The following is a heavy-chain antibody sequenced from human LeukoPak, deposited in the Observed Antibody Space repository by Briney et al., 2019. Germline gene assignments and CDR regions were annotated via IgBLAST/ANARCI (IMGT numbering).Heavy chain of an antibody. Sequence: SETLSLTCAVSGGSISSSDRWSWVRQPPGKGLEWIGEIYHSGSTNYNPSLKSRVTISVDKSKNQFSLKLSSVTAADTAVYYCARGGDFWSGYYMGPAPNYYYYYYMDVWGKGTTVTVSS. J-gene: IGHJ6*03. V-gene: IGHV4-4*02. D-gene: IGHD3-3*01. CDR2: IYHSGST. CDR1: GGSISSSDR. CDR3: ARGGDFWSGYYMGPAPNYYYYYYMDV.